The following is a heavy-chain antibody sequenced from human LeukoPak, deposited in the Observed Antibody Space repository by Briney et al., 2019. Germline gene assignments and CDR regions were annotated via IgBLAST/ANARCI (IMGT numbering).Heavy chain of an antibody. J-gene: IGHJ4*02. D-gene: IGHD3-10*01. CDR2: NSGSGGST. Sequence: GGPLRLSCAASGYTLSSYAMSGARHAPGRGRECVSANSGSGGSTYYADSVKRRFTISRDNSKNTLYLQMNSLRAEDTAVYYFAKGPGSGSYYFLWGQGTLVTVSS. V-gene: IGHV3-23*01. CDR3: AKGPGSGSYYFL. CDR1: GYTLSSYA.